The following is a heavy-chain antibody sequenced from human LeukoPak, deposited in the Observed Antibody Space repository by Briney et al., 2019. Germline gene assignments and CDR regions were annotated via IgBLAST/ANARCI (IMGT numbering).Heavy chain of an antibody. CDR1: GGTFSGYA. V-gene: IGHV1-69*06. CDR3: ANGYYDILTGYQKTFDY. Sequence: SVKVSCKASGGTFSGYAISWVRQAPGQGLEWMGGIIPIFGTANYAQKLQGRVTITADKSTGTAYMELSSLRSEDTAVYYCANGYYDILTGYQKTFDYWGQGTLVTVSS. D-gene: IGHD3-9*01. CDR2: IIPIFGTA. J-gene: IGHJ4*02.